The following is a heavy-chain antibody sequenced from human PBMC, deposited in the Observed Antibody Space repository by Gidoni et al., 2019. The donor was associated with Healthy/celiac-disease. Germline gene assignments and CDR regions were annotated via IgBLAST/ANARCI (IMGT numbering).Heavy chain of an antibody. CDR1: GFSLSTSGVG. J-gene: IGHJ4*02. CDR2: IYWDDDK. CDR3: AHSGGCSGGSCYPDFDY. V-gene: IGHV2-5*02. Sequence: QITLKESGPTLVKPTQTLTLTCTFSGFSLSTSGVGVGWIRQPPGKALEWLALIYWDDDKRYSPSLKSRLTITKDTSKNQVVLTMTNMDPVDTATYYCAHSGGCSGGSCYPDFDYWGQGTLVTVSS. D-gene: IGHD2-15*01.